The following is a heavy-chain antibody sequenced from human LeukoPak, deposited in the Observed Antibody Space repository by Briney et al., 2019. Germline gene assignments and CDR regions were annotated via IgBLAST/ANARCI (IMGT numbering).Heavy chain of an antibody. D-gene: IGHD3-10*01. V-gene: IGHV4-59*08. CDR2: IYYSGST. CDR1: GGSISSYY. CDR3: ARHGSGRSSYYYYYGMDV. Sequence: PSETLSLTCTVSGGSISSYYWSWIRQPPGKGLEWIGYIYYSGSTNYNPSLKSRVTISVDTSKNQFSLKLSSVTAADTAVYYCARHGSGRSSYYYYYGMDVWGQGTTVTVSS. J-gene: IGHJ6*02.